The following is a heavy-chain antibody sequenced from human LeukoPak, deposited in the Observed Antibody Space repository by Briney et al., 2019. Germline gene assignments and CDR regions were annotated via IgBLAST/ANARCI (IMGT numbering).Heavy chain of an antibody. CDR1: GFTFSSYW. CDR3: ARDRSYLVDS. V-gene: IGHV3-74*01. Sequence: GGSLRLSCAASGFTFSSYWMHWVRQAPGKGLVWVSRIKSDGSSTIYADSVKGRFTISRDNDKNTLYLQMNSLRAEDTAVYYCARDRSYLVDSWGQGTLVTVSA. J-gene: IGHJ4*02. CDR2: IKSDGSST. D-gene: IGHD3-16*02.